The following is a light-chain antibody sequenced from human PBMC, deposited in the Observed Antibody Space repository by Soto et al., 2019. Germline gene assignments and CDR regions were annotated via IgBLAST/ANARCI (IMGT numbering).Light chain of an antibody. CDR2: GNS. J-gene: IGLJ1*01. V-gene: IGLV1-40*01. Sequence: QSVLTQPPSVSGATGQRVTISCTGSSSNIGAGYDVHWYQQLPGTAPKLLIYGNSNRPSGVPDRFSGSKSGTSASLAITGLQAEDEADYYCQSYDSSLSEVFGHRTMVTV. CDR1: SSNIGAGYD. CDR3: QSYDSSLSEV.